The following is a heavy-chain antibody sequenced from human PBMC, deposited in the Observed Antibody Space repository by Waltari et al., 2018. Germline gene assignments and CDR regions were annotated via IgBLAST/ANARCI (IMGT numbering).Heavy chain of an antibody. V-gene: IGHV4-34*01. Sequence: QVQLQQWGAGLLKPSETLSLTCAVYGGSFSGYYWSWISQPPGKGLEWIGEINHSGSTNYNPSLKSRVTISVDTSKNQFSLKLSSVTAADTAVYYCARDRQQLVLYYGMDVWGQGTTVTVSS. CDR1: GGSFSGYY. CDR3: ARDRQQLVLYYGMDV. D-gene: IGHD6-13*01. J-gene: IGHJ6*02. CDR2: INHSGST.